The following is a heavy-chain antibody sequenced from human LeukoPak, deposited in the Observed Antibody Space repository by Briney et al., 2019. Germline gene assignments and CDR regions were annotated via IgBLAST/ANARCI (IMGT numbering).Heavy chain of an antibody. J-gene: IGHJ4*02. CDR1: GYTFITYG. Sequence: ASVKVSCKASGYTFITYGISWVRQAPGQGLEWMGWISAHNGYTNYAQRLQGRVTMTTDTSTSTAYMELRSLISDDTAVYYCARVREAPLEWLLLHEYWGQGTLVTVSS. CDR2: ISAHNGYT. V-gene: IGHV1-18*01. D-gene: IGHD3-3*01. CDR3: ARVREAPLEWLLLHEY.